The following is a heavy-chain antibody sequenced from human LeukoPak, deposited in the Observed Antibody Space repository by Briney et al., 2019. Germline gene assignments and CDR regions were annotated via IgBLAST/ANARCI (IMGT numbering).Heavy chain of an antibody. CDR3: ARRHYDSSGYYYGDAFDI. V-gene: IGHV4-39*01. Sequence: SETLSLTCTVSGGSISSSSYYWGWIRQPPGKGLEWIGSIYYSGSTYYNPSLKSRVTISVDTSKNQFSLKLSSVTAADAAVYYCARRHYDSSGYYYGDAFDIWGQGTMVTVSS. CDR2: IYYSGST. D-gene: IGHD3-22*01. CDR1: GGSISSSSYY. J-gene: IGHJ3*02.